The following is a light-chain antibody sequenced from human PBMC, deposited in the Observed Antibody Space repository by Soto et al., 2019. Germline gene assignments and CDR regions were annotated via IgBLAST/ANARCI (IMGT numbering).Light chain of an antibody. CDR2: ETS. V-gene: IGKV1-5*03. J-gene: IGKJ1*01. Sequence: DLQMTQSPSTLSASIGDRVTLTCRASQNIRKWLAWYQQKPGKTPKLLIYETSTLESGVPSRVSGSGFGTEFTLTISSLQPDDSATYYCQQYYSYPWTFGQGTKVEI. CDR1: QNIRKW. CDR3: QQYYSYPWT.